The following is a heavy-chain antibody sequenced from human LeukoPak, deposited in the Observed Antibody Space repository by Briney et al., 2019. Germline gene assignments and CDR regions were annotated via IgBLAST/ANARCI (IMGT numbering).Heavy chain of an antibody. Sequence: SVKVSCKASGGTFSSYAISWVRQAPGQGLEWMGGIIPIFGRANYAQKFQGRVTITADKSTSTAYMELSSLRSEDTAVYYCASCSPGPYYYYGMDVWGKGTTVTVSS. J-gene: IGHJ6*04. CDR3: ASCSPGPYYYYGMDV. CDR2: IIPIFGRA. D-gene: IGHD2-15*01. CDR1: GGTFSSYA. V-gene: IGHV1-69*06.